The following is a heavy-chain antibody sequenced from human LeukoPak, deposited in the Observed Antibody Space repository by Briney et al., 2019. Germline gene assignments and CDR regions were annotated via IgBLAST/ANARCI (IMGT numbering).Heavy chain of an antibody. V-gene: IGHV4-39*01. J-gene: IGHJ4*02. CDR2: IYYSGST. CDR1: GGSISSSSYY. CDR3: ARHAVVVVVAALGWYFDY. D-gene: IGHD2-15*01. Sequence: SETLSLTCTVSGGSISSSSYYWGWIRQPPGKGLEWIGGIYYSGSTYYNPSLKSRVTISVDTSKNQFSLKLSSVTAADTAVYYCARHAVVVVVAALGWYFDYWGQGTLVTVSS.